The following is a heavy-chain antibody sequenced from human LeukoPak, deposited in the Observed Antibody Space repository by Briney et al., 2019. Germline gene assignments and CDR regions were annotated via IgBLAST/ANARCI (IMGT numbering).Heavy chain of an antibody. V-gene: IGHV3-23*01. CDR2: ISGSGGST. CDR1: GFTFSSYA. J-gene: IGHJ4*02. CDR3: ARQTQTGFAY. D-gene: IGHD7-27*01. Sequence: PGGSLRLSCAASGFTFSSYAMSWVRQAPGKGLERVSAISGSGGSTYYADSVKGRFTISRDNSKNTPYLQMNSLRAEDTAVYYCARQTQTGFAYWGQGTLVTVSS.